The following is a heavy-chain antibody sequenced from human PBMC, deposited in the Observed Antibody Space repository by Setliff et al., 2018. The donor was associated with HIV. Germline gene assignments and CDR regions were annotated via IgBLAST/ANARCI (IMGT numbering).Heavy chain of an antibody. V-gene: IGHV4-59*08. CDR2: IYYSGST. CDR3: ARVGLRFKYTFDY. Sequence: SETLSLTCTVSGGSISSYYWTWIRQPPGKGLEWIGYIYYSGSTNYNPSLKSRVSMSLDTSKNQFSLTLTSVTAADTAVYYCARVGLRFKYTFDYWGQGMLVTVSS. D-gene: IGHD5-12*01. J-gene: IGHJ4*02. CDR1: GGSISSYY.